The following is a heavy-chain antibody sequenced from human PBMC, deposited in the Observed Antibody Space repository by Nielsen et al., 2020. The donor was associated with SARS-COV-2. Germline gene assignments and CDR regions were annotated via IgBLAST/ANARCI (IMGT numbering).Heavy chain of an antibody. CDR2: IYFSGRT. CDR1: GGSISSGGYY. CDR3: ARESSGYDHYNYGMDE. Sequence: SETLSLTCTVSGGSISSGGYYWSWIRHHPGKGLEWIGYIYFSGRTCYNPSLKSRVTISVDTSKNQFSLSLRSVTAADTAVYYCARESSGYDHYNYGMDEWGQGTTVTVSS. V-gene: IGHV4-31*03. J-gene: IGHJ6*02. D-gene: IGHD5-12*01.